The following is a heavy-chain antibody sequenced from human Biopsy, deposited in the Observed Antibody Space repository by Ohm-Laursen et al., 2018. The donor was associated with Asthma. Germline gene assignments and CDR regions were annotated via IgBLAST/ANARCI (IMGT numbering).Heavy chain of an antibody. CDR2: ISWNSGSI. J-gene: IGHJ4*02. CDR1: GFTFDDYA. Sequence: TLSLTCAASGFTFDDYAMHWVRQAPGKGLEWVPGISWNSGSIGYADSVKGRFTISRDNAKNSLYLQMNSLRVEDTALYYCAKATLGDIGKDYWGQGTLVTVSS. CDR3: AKATLGDIGKDY. V-gene: IGHV3-9*01. D-gene: IGHD2-21*01.